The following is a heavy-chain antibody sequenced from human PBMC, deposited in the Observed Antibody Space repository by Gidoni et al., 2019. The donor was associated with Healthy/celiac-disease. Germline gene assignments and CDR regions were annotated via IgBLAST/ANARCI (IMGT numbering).Heavy chain of an antibody. J-gene: IGHJ3*02. CDR1: GFTFSDYY. CDR3: ARDLNGSPDAFDI. CDR2: IVSSSSYT. D-gene: IGHD2-15*01. V-gene: IGHV3-11*06. Sequence: QVQLVESGGGLVKPGGSLRLSCAASGFTFSDYYMSWIRQAPGKGLEWVAYIVSSSSYTNYADSVKGRFTISRDNAKNSLYLQMNSLRAEDTAVYYCARDLNGSPDAFDIWGQGTMVSVSS.